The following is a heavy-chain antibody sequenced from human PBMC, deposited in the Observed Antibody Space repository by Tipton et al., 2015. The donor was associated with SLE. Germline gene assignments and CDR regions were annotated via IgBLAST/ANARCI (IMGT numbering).Heavy chain of an antibody. CDR1: Y. CDR2: ISYSGST. D-gene: IGHD2-8*02. Sequence: YLTWVRQAPGKGLEWIGYISYSGSTNYNSSLKSRLTISVDTSKNQFSLKLSSVTAADTAVYYCARDVGGYNTGWFPYYFDYWGQGTLVTVSS. V-gene: IGHV4-31*02. J-gene: IGHJ4*02. CDR3: ARDVGGYNTGWFPYYFDY.